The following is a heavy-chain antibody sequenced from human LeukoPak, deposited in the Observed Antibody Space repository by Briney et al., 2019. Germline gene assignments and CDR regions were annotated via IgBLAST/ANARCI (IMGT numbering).Heavy chain of an antibody. J-gene: IGHJ5*02. CDR3: ARDSSGWYVAVDWFDP. V-gene: IGHV3-21*01. CDR2: ISSSSSYI. D-gene: IGHD6-19*01. Sequence: GGSLRLSCAASGFTFSSYSMNWVRPAPGKGLEWVSSISSSSSYIYYADSVKGRFTISRDNAKNSLYLQMNSLRAEDTAVYYCARDSSGWYVAVDWFDPWGQGTLVTVSS. CDR1: GFTFSSYS.